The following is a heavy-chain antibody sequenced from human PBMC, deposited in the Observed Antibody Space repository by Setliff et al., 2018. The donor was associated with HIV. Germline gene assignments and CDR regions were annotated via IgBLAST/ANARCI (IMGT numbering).Heavy chain of an antibody. CDR3: VRGHSTFDY. CDR1: GFTVSTNY. Sequence: GGSLRLSCAASGFTVSTNYINWVRQAPGKGLEWVSLIYSSYSAIYYADSVKGRFTVSRDNAENSLYLQMNSLRAEDTAVYYCVRGHSTFDYWGQGTLVTVSS. V-gene: IGHV3-48*01. CDR2: IYSSYSAI. J-gene: IGHJ4*02. D-gene: IGHD2-15*01.